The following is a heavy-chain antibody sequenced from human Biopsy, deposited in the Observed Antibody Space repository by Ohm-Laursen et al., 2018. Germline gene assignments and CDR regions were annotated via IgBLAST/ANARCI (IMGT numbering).Heavy chain of an antibody. Sequence: TLSLTCTVSGDSISTYYWSWIRQPPGKGLQWIGYIYYTGNTDYNPSLQSRVTISVDTSKNHFSLRLRSMTPADTAMYYCARDRGYYSDRTVPGYLDLWGRGTLVTVSS. CDR1: GDSISTYY. CDR2: IYYTGNT. CDR3: ARDRGYYSDRTVPGYLDL. J-gene: IGHJ2*01. D-gene: IGHD3-22*01. V-gene: IGHV4-59*01.